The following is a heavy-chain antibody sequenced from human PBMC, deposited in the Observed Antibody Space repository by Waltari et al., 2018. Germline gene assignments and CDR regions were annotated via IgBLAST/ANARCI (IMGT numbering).Heavy chain of an antibody. CDR3: ASKRGCGSTNCFDSWFDP. CDR2: SYHSGNT. CDR1: GYSISSGYY. D-gene: IGHD2-2*01. Sequence: QVQLQESGPGLVKPSETLSLTCTVSGYSISSGYYWGWTLQPPGKGLESIGSSYHSGNTYYNPSLKSRVTISVDTSKNQFSLKLSSVTAADTAVYYCASKRGCGSTNCFDSWFDPWGQGTLVTVSS. V-gene: IGHV4-38-2*02. J-gene: IGHJ5*02.